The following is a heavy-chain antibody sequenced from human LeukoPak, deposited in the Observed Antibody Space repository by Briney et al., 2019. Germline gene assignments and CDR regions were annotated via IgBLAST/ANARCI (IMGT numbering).Heavy chain of an antibody. CDR1: GFTFSSYW. CDR2: IDSDGSTT. CDR3: ASTLLWFGEQSHYYYMDV. D-gene: IGHD3-10*01. V-gene: IGHV3-74*01. Sequence: SGGYLRLSCAASGFTFSSYWMHWVRQVPGKGLVWASRIDSDGSTTTYADSVKGRFTISRDNAKNTLYLQMNSLRAEDTAVYYCASTLLWFGEQSHYYYMDVWGKGTTVTVSS. J-gene: IGHJ6*03.